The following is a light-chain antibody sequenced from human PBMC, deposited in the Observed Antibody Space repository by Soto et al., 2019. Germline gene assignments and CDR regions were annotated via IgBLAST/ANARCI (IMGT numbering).Light chain of an antibody. Sequence: EIVLTQSPGTLSLSPGERGTPSCRASQSVSSSYLAWFQQRPGQAPRLLIYSASSRATGIPDRFSGSGSGRDFTLTISRLEPEDSAVYYCQQFGDSQFTFGPGTKV. CDR1: QSVSSSY. CDR2: SAS. CDR3: QQFGDSQFT. J-gene: IGKJ3*01. V-gene: IGKV3-20*01.